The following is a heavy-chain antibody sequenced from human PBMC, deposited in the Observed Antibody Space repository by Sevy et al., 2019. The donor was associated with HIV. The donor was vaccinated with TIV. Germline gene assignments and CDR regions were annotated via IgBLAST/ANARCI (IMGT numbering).Heavy chain of an antibody. J-gene: IGHJ4*02. D-gene: IGHD3-22*01. Sequence: GGSLRLSCAVSGFTFSSYAMNWVRQSPGMGLEWVSGISGSGVSTSYADSVKGRFTISRDNSRNTLYLQINSLRAEDTALYYCAKDLAYDNTYFDFWGQGTLVTVSS. V-gene: IGHV3-23*01. CDR2: ISGSGVST. CDR3: AKDLAYDNTYFDF. CDR1: GFTFSSYA.